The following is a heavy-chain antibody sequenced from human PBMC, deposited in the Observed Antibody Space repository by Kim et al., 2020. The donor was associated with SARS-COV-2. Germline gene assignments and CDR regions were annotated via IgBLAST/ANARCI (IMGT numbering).Heavy chain of an antibody. V-gene: IGHV3-53*01. Sequence: ADSVKGRFPISRDNSKNTLYLQMNSLRAEDTAVYYCAREGRAYYYYYMDVWGKGTTVTVSS. CDR3: AREGRAYYYYYMDV. J-gene: IGHJ6*03. D-gene: IGHD2-15*01.